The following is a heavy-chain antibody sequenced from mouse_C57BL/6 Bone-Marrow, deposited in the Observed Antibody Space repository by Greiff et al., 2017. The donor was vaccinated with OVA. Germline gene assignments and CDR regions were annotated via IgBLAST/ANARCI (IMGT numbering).Heavy chain of an antibody. CDR2: ISSGGSYT. D-gene: IGHD3-2*02. CDR1: GFTFSSYG. Sequence: EVQVVESGGDLVKPGGSLKLSCAASGFTFSSYGMSWVRQTPDKRLEWVATISSGGSYTYYPDSVKGRFTISRDNAKNTLYLQMSSLKSEDTAMYYCARHGGQHRLPDYWGQGTTLTVAS. V-gene: IGHV5-6*01. CDR3: ARHGGQHRLPDY. J-gene: IGHJ2*01.